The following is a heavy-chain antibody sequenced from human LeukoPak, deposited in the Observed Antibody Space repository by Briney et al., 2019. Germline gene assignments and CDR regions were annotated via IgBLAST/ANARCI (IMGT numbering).Heavy chain of an antibody. Sequence: GGSLRLSCAASAFTFSYYAMHWVRQAPGKGLEWVAVISYDGSNKYYANSVKGRFTISRDNSKNTLFLQMNSLGSEDTAVYYCARGPKYYYDDSAYYYGYFDYWGQGTLVTVSS. CDR2: ISYDGSNK. J-gene: IGHJ4*02. CDR1: AFTFSYYA. CDR3: ARGPKYYYDDSAYYYGYFDY. V-gene: IGHV3-30-3*01. D-gene: IGHD3-22*01.